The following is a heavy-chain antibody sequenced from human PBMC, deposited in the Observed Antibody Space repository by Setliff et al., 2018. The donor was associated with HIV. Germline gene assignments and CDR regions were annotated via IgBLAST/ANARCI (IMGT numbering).Heavy chain of an antibody. CDR2: ILYGGTT. D-gene: IGHD2-15*01. CDR3: ARDAGGSVGNYYFDY. J-gene: IGHJ4*02. Sequence: SETLSLTCTVSGGSVSSNDYYWAWIRQPPGKGLEWIGNILYGGTTFYNQSLNGRVTISVDTSKNQFSLKLSSVTAADTAVYYCARDAGGSVGNYYFDYWGQGTLVTVSS. V-gene: IGHV4-39*07. CDR1: GGSVSSNDYY.